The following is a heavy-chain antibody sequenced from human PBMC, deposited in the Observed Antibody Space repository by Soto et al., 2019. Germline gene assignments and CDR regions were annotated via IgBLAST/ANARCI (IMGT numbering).Heavy chain of an antibody. V-gene: IGHV3-15*01. Sequence: GGSLRLSCAASGFTFSNAWMSWVRQAPGKGLEWVGRIKSKTDGGTTDYAAPVKGRFTISRDDSKNTLYLQMNSLKTEDTAVYYCTTEIVEYYYDSSGYPHRYYFDYWGQGTLVTVSS. J-gene: IGHJ4*02. D-gene: IGHD3-22*01. CDR3: TTEIVEYYYDSSGYPHRYYFDY. CDR1: GFTFSNAW. CDR2: IKSKTDGGTT.